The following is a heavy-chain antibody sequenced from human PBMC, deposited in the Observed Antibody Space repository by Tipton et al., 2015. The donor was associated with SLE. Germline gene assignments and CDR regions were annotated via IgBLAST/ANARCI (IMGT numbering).Heavy chain of an antibody. CDR1: GDSVSSNSAA. Sequence: PGLVKPSQTLSLTCAISGDSVSSNSAAWNWIRQSPSRGLEWLGRTYYRSKWYNDYAVSVKSRITIHPDTSKNQFSLQLNSVTPEDTAVYYCAKETPGYYYDSSGYPDAFDIWGQGTMVTVSS. V-gene: IGHV6-1*01. CDR2: TYYRSKWYN. CDR3: AKETPGYYYDSSGYPDAFDI. J-gene: IGHJ3*02. D-gene: IGHD3-22*01.